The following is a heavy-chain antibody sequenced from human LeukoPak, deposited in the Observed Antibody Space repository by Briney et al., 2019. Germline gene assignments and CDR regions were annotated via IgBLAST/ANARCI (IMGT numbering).Heavy chain of an antibody. D-gene: IGHD3-16*02. J-gene: IGHJ4*02. V-gene: IGHV3-9*01. CDR2: ISWNSGSI. CDR3: AKDPTDDYVWGSYRPRGYFGY. CDR1: GFTFDDYA. Sequence: GGSLRLSCAASGFTFDDYAMHWVRQAPGKGLEWVSGISWNSGSIGYADSVKGRFTISRDNAKNSLYLQMNSLRAEDTALYYCAKDPTDDYVWGSYRPRGYFGYWGQGTLVTVSS.